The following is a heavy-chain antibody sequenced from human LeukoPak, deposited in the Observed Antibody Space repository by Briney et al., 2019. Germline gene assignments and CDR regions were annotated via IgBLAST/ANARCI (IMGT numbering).Heavy chain of an antibody. CDR3: ARGRYQTYYYDSSGYYYLDY. V-gene: IGHV1-2*02. D-gene: IGHD3-22*01. J-gene: IGHJ4*02. Sequence: GASVKVSCKASGYTFTGYYMHWVRQAPGQGLEWMGWINPNSGGTNYAQKFQGRVTMTRDTSISTAYMELSRLRSDDTAVYYCARGRYQTYYYDSSGYYYLDYWGQGTLVTVSS. CDR2: INPNSGGT. CDR1: GYTFTGYY.